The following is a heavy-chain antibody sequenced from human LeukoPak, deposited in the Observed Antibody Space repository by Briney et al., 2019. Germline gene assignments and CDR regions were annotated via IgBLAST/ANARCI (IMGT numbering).Heavy chain of an antibody. Sequence: SETLSLTCTVSGGSISSYYWSWIRQPPGKGLEWIGYIYYSGSTNYNPSLKSRVTISVDTSKNQFSLKLSSVTAADTAVYYCARRTYSSGWSDYWGQGTLVSVSS. CDR2: IYYSGST. J-gene: IGHJ4*02. CDR1: GGSISSYY. D-gene: IGHD6-19*01. V-gene: IGHV4-59*01. CDR3: ARRTYSSGWSDY.